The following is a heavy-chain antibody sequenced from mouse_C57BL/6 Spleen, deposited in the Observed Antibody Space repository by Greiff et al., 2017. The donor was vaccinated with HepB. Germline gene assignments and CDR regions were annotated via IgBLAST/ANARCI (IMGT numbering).Heavy chain of an antibody. D-gene: IGHD3-3*01. CDR2: IDPSDSET. Sequence: QVQLKQPGAELVRPGSSVKLSCKASGYTFTSYWMHWVKQRPIQGLEWIGNIDPSDSETHYNQKFKDKATLTVDKSSSTAYMQLSSLTSEDSAVYYCARSWDRAWFAYWGQGTLVTVSA. CDR1: GYTFTSYW. V-gene: IGHV1-52*01. CDR3: ARSWDRAWFAY. J-gene: IGHJ3*01.